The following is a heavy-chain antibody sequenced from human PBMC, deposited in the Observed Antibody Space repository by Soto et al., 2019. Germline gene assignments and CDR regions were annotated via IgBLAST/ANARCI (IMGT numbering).Heavy chain of an antibody. Sequence: EVQLVESGGGLVQPGRSLRLSCAASGFTVDYSAMHWVRQAPGKGLEWVSGISWNSETIDYADSVKGRFTSSRDNEKSYFLLHVKSLSPENSAIYYCAKTMKWGGMTTFHYFDSWGQGTLVPVSS. CDR3: AKTMKWGGMTTFHYFDS. CDR1: GFTVDYSA. D-gene: IGHD3-16*01. CDR2: ISWNSETI. V-gene: IGHV3-9*01. J-gene: IGHJ4*02.